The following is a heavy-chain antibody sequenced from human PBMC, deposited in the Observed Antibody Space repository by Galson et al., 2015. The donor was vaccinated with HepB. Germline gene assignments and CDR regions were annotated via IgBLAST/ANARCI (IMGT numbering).Heavy chain of an antibody. D-gene: IGHD3-10*01. CDR1: GGTFSSYA. CDR2: IIPIFGTA. CDR3: ARQPMVADAFDI. J-gene: IGHJ3*02. Sequence: SVKVSCKASGGTFSSYAISWVRQAPGQGLEWMGGIIPIFGTASYAQKFQGRVTITADESTSTAYMELSSLRSEDTAVYYCARQPMVADAFDIWGQGTMVTVSS. V-gene: IGHV1-69*13.